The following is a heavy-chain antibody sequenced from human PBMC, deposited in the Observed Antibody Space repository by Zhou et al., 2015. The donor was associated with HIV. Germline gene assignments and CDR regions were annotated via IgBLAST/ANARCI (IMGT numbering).Heavy chain of an antibody. J-gene: IGHJ3*02. CDR1: GGTFSSYA. D-gene: IGHD3-22*01. Sequence: QVQLVQSGAEVKKPGSSVKVSCKASGGTFSSYAISWVRQAPGQGLEWMGGIIPIFGTANYAQKFQGRVTITADESTSTAYMELSSLRSEDTAVYYCARDRGITMIVVGDAFDIWGQGTMVTVSS. CDR2: IIPIFGTA. CDR3: ARDRGITMIVVGDAFDI. V-gene: IGHV1-69*01.